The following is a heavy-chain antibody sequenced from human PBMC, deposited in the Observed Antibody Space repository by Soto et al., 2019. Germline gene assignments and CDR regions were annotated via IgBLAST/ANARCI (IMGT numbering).Heavy chain of an antibody. Sequence: QVQLVQSGAEVKKPGASVKVSCKASGYTFTSYGISWVRQAPGQGLEWMGWISAYNGNTNYAQKLQGRVTMTADTSTSTVYMELRGLRSDDTAVYYCARETVTTGWYYYGMDVWGQGTTDTVSS. CDR1: GYTFTSYG. D-gene: IGHD4-17*01. CDR2: ISAYNGNT. V-gene: IGHV1-18*01. J-gene: IGHJ6*02. CDR3: ARETVTTGWYYYGMDV.